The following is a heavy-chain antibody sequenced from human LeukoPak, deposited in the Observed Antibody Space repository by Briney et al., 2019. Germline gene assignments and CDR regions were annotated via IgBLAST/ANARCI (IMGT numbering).Heavy chain of an antibody. CDR2: IIPIFGTA. CDR1: GGTFSSYA. D-gene: IGHD4-17*01. CDR3: AAADYGDYEFDY. V-gene: IGHV1-69*13. Sequence: ASVKVSCKASGGTFSSYAISWVRQAPGQGLEWMGGIIPIFGTANYAQKFQGRVTITADESTSTAYMELSSLRSEDTAVYYCAAADYGDYEFDYWGQRTLVTVSS. J-gene: IGHJ4*02.